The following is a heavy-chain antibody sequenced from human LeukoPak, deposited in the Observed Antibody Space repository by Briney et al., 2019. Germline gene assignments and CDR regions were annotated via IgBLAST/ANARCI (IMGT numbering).Heavy chain of an antibody. V-gene: IGHV4-59*01. CDR1: GGSISPYY. J-gene: IGHJ4*02. CDR3: ARENYSLDN. D-gene: IGHD2-15*01. CDR2: ITHSGST. Sequence: SETLSLTCTVSGGSISPYYWSWIRQPPGKGLEWISYITHSGSTVYHPSLMNRAIILLDTSTKQFSLMLIYVTTADTSPYYCARENYSLDNWGQGTLVTVSS.